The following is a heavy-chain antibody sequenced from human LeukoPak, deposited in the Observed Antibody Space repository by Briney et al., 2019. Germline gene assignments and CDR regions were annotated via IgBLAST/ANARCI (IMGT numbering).Heavy chain of an antibody. D-gene: IGHD7-27*01. CDR2: ISYDGSNK. CDR1: GFTFSSYG. J-gene: IGHJ4*02. V-gene: IGHV3-30*18. Sequence: GGSLRLSCAASGFTFSSYGMHWVRLAPGKGLEWVAVISYDGSNKYYADSVKGRFTISRDNSKNTLYLQMNSLRAEDTAVYYCAKDSGAPDYWGQGTLVTVSS. CDR3: AKDSGAPDY.